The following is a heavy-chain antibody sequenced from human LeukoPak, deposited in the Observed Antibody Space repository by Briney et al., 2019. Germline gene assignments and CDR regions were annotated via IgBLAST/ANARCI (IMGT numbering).Heavy chain of an antibody. Sequence: GGSLRLSCAASGLTFSSYGMHWVRQAPGKGLEWVAVISYDGSNKYYADSVKGRFTISRDNSKNTLYLQMNSLRAEDTAVYYCARESLTDIVVVGAFDIWGQGTMVTVSS. CDR2: ISYDGSNK. J-gene: IGHJ3*02. CDR1: GLTFSSYG. CDR3: ARESLTDIVVVGAFDI. V-gene: IGHV3-30*03. D-gene: IGHD2-15*01.